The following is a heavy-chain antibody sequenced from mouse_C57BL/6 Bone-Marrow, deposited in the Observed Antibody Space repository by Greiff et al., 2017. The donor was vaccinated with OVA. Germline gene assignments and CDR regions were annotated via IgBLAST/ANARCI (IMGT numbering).Heavy chain of an antibody. Sequence: VQLKQSGPELVKPGASVKMSCKASGYTFTDYNMHWVKQSHGKSLEWIGYINPNNGGTSYNQKFKGKATLTVNKSSSTAYMELRSLTSEDSAVYYCARWTLVWYFDVWGTGTTVTVSS. D-gene: IGHD3-3*01. V-gene: IGHV1-22*01. CDR2: INPNNGGT. CDR3: ARWTLVWYFDV. J-gene: IGHJ1*03. CDR1: GYTFTDYN.